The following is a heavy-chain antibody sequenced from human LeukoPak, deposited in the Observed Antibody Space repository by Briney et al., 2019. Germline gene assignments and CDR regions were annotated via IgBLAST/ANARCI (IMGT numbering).Heavy chain of an antibody. J-gene: IGHJ4*02. V-gene: IGHV3-21*01. CDR1: GFTFSSYS. CDR3: ARGSARDSSGYYYDPLDY. Sequence: PEGSLRLSCAASGFTFSSYSMNWVRQAPGKGLEWVSSISSSSSYIYYADSVKGRFTISRDNAKNSLYLQMNSLRAEDTAVYYCARGSARDSSGYYYDPLDYWGQGTLVTVSS. D-gene: IGHD3-22*01. CDR2: ISSSSSYI.